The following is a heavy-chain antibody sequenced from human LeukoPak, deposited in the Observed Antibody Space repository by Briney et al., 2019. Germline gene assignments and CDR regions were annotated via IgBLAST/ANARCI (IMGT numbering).Heavy chain of an antibody. V-gene: IGHV1-18*01. J-gene: IGHJ4*02. CDR2: ISAYNGNT. CDR1: GYTFTSYG. D-gene: IGHD3-22*01. CDR3: ARDRSYYYDSSGYYYPDFDY. Sequence: ASVKVSCKASGYTFTSYGISWVRQAPGQGLEWMGWISAYNGNTNYAQKLQGRVTMTTDTSTSTAYMKLRSLRSDDTAVYYCARDRSYYYDSSGYYYPDFDYWGQGTLVTVSS.